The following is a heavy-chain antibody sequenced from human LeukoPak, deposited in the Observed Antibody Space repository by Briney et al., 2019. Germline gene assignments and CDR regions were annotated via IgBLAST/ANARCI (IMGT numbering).Heavy chain of an antibody. Sequence: SETLFLTCPVSVGSISGYYWAWIRQPAREGLGWVGRVYSRGTAYYNPSLESRVTISLDTTNSQFSLRMTSMTAADTAVYYCARGTDMTTLTGYYSFEYWSPGTLVSVSS. J-gene: IGHJ4*02. CDR2: VYSRGTA. CDR1: VGSISGYY. D-gene: IGHD5-24*01. CDR3: ARGTDMTTLTGYYSFEY. V-gene: IGHV4-4*07.